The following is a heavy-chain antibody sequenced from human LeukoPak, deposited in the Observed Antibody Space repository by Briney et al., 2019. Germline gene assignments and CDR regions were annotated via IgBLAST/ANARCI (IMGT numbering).Heavy chain of an antibody. Sequence: SETLSLTCAVYGGSFSGYYWSWIRQPPGKGLEWIGEINHSGSTNYNPSLESRVTISVDTSKNQFSLKLSSVTAADTAVYYCARHVFHPNGDSEFDYWGQGTLVTVSS. D-gene: IGHD2-21*01. CDR2: INHSGST. CDR1: GGSFSGYY. V-gene: IGHV4-34*01. J-gene: IGHJ4*02. CDR3: ARHVFHPNGDSEFDY.